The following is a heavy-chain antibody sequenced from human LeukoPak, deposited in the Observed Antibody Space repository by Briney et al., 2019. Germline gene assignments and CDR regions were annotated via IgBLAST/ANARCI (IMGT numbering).Heavy chain of an antibody. V-gene: IGHV3-48*04. CDR2: ISSSGRTM. CDR3: ARDGLRRPPTPYCGGDCPLDY. D-gene: IGHD2-21*02. CDR1: GFTFSSYA. J-gene: IGHJ4*02. Sequence: GGSLRLSCAASGFTFSSYAMSWVRQAPGKGLEWVSYISSSGRTMYYADSVKGRFTISRDNAKNSLYLQMNSLRVEDTAMYYCARDGLRRPPTPYCGGDCPLDYWGQGTLVSVSS.